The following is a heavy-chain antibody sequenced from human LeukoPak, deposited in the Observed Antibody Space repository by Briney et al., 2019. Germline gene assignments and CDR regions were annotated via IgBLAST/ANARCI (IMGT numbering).Heavy chain of an antibody. D-gene: IGHD3-10*01. V-gene: IGHV4-59*01. CDR3: ARTVYGSLV. Sequence: SETLSLTCTVSGGSISTYYWSRIRQPPGKGLEWIGYIYYSGRTTYNPSLKSRVTMSVDTSKNQFSLKLSSVTAADTAVYYCARTVYGSLVWGQGTLVTVSS. CDR1: GGSISTYY. CDR2: IYYSGRT. J-gene: IGHJ4*02.